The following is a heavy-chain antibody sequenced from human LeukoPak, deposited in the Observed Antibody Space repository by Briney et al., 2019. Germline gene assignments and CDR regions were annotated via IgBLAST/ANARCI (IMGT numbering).Heavy chain of an antibody. CDR2: TSGGGGDT. D-gene: IGHD3-10*01. CDR3: AKDTRYGSETFGAFDI. V-gene: IGHV3-23*01. CDR1: GFTFSNYA. J-gene: IGHJ3*02. Sequence: GGSLRLSCAASGFTFSNYAMSWVRQAPGKGLEWVSGTSGGGGDTSHADSVKGRFTISRDNSKNTLYLHMNSLRAEDTAVYYCAKDTRYGSETFGAFDIWGQGTMITVSS.